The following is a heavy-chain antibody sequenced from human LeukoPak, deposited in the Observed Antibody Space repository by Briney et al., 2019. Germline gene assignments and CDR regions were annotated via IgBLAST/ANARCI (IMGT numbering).Heavy chain of an antibody. D-gene: IGHD3-9*01. J-gene: IGHJ4*02. CDR3: ARGWDEILTGYEY. Sequence: PGGSLRLSCAASGFTFSSYGMRWVRQAPGKGLEWVAFIRYDGSNKYYADSVKGRFTISRDNSKNTLYLQMNSLRAEDTAVYYCARGWDEILTGYEYWGQGTLVTVSS. CDR1: GFTFSSYG. CDR2: IRYDGSNK. V-gene: IGHV3-30*02.